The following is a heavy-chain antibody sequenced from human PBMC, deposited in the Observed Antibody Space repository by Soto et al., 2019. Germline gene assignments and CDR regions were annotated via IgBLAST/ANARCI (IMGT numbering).Heavy chain of an antibody. J-gene: IGHJ4*02. CDR3: ARVVFGWAFDY. D-gene: IGHD3-9*01. Sequence: SVKVSCKASGGAFSSYAISWVRQAPGQGLEWMGGIIPIFGSPNYAQTFQGRVTISADKSTSTAYMELRSLRSDDTAVYYCARVVFGWAFDYWGQGTLVTVSS. V-gene: IGHV1-69*06. CDR2: IIPIFGSP. CDR1: GGAFSSYA.